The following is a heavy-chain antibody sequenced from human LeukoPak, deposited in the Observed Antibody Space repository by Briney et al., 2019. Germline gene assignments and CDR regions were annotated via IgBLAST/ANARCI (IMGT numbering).Heavy chain of an antibody. CDR1: GNTFSTSW. D-gene: IGHD2-15*01. Sequence: PGGSLRLSCAASGNTFSTSWMHWVRQAPGKGLEWVSSISTSSSYIYYADSVRGRFTISRDNAKNSLYLQMNSLRAEDTAVYSCARGADGVSSNSRGWFDPWGQGTLVTVSS. J-gene: IGHJ5*02. CDR2: ISTSSSYI. V-gene: IGHV3-21*01. CDR3: ARGADGVSSNSRGWFDP.